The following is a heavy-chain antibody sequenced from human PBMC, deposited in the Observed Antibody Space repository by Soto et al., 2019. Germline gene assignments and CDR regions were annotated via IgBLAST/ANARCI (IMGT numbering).Heavy chain of an antibody. CDR3: ARGRGDSAGSSLGRRMDV. Sequence: QVQLQESGPGLVKPSETLSLICFVSGEAVGSGQSYWNWIRQAPGKGLEWIGHIFVTGATKYSACLKSRVTMSVDTSKSQISLNLTSVNAADSATYFCARGRGDSAGSSLGRRMDVWGQGTTVTVAS. V-gene: IGHV4-61*01. D-gene: IGHD3-10*01. CDR2: IFVTGAT. J-gene: IGHJ6*02. CDR1: GEAVGSGQSY.